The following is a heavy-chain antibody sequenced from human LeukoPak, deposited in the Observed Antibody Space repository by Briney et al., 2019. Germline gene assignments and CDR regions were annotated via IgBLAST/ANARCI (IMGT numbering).Heavy chain of an antibody. CDR3: ARGFYTYDQ. CDR1: RLTFSDCY. Sequence: PGGSLRLSCAASRLTFSDCYMSWIRHAPGKGLEWVSSISSSDNTIYYTDSVKGRFAISRDNAKNSLYLQMKSLRAEDTAVYYCARGFYTYDQWGQGTLVTVSS. J-gene: IGHJ5*02. V-gene: IGHV3-11*04. D-gene: IGHD5-24*01. CDR2: ISSSDNTI.